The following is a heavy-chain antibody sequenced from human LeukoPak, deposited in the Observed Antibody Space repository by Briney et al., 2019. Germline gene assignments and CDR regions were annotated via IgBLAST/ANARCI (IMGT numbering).Heavy chain of an antibody. J-gene: IGHJ4*02. Sequence: PGGSLRLSCAASGFTFSSDGMHWVRQAPGKGLEWVAFILYDGRNKYYGDSVKGRFTISRDNSQNTLFLQMNSLRVEDTAVYYCAKDHRDNYGSFFPYWGQGILVTVSS. V-gene: IGHV3-30*02. CDR2: ILYDGRNK. CDR1: GFTFSSDG. D-gene: IGHD5-18*01. CDR3: AKDHRDNYGSFFPY.